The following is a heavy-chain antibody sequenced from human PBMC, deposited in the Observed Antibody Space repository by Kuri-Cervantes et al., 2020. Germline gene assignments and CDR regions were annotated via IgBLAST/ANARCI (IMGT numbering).Heavy chain of an antibody. D-gene: IGHD3-10*01. CDR3: ARLADYYGSGSYFGWFDP. V-gene: IGHV5-51*01. Sequence: GGSLRLSCKGSGYSSTSYWIGWVRQMPGKGLEWMGIIYPGDSDTRYSPSFQGQVTISADKSISTAYLQWSSLKASDTAMYYCARLADYYGSGSYFGWFDPWGQGTLVTVSS. J-gene: IGHJ5*02. CDR2: IYPGDSDT. CDR1: GYSSTSYW.